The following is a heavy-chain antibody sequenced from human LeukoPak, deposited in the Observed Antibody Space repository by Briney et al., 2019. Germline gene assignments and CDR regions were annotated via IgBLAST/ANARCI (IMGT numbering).Heavy chain of an antibody. J-gene: IGHJ3*02. D-gene: IGHD1-1*01. Sequence: ASVKVSCKASGYTFTSYDINWVRQATGQGLEWMGWMNPNSGNTGYAQKFQGRVTITRNTSISTAYMELSSLRSEDTAVYYCAREERNHDAFDIWGQGTMVTVSS. V-gene: IGHV1-8*03. CDR3: AREERNHDAFDI. CDR2: MNPNSGNT. CDR1: GYTFTSYD.